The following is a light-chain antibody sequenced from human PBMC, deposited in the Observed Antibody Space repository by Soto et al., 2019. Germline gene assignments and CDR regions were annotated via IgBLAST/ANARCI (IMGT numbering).Light chain of an antibody. V-gene: IGKV1-8*01. CDR1: QGISSY. CDR2: AAS. J-gene: IGKJ4*01. Sequence: AIRMTQSPSSLSASTGDRVTITCRASQGISSYLAWYQQKPGKDPKLLISAASTLQSGVPSRFSGSGSWTDFTLTISCLQSEDFETYYCQQYYSYPLTFGGGTKVEIK. CDR3: QQYYSYPLT.